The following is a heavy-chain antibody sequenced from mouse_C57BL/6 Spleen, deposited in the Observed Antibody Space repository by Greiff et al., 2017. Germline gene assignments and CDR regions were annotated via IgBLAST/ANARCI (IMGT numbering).Heavy chain of an antibody. J-gene: IGHJ4*01. V-gene: IGHV5-4*01. CDR3: ARDTGTYYYAMDY. CDR1: GFTFSSYA. CDR2: ISDGGSYT. D-gene: IGHD4-1*01. Sequence: EVQLVESGGGLVKPGGSLKLSCAASGFTFSSYAMSWVRQTPEKRLEWVATISDGGSYTYYPDNVKGRFTISRDNAKNNLYLQMSHLKSEDTAMYYCARDTGTYYYAMDYWGQGTSVTVSS.